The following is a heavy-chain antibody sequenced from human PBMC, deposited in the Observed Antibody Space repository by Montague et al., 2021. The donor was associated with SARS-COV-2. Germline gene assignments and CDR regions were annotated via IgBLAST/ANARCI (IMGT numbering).Heavy chain of an antibody. J-gene: IGHJ5*02. Sequence: SETLSLTCSVSGGSISSYYWSWIRQSPGKGLEWIGYIFHSGITDYNPSLKSRVTISVDMSKNQFSLQLNSVTAADSAVYYCARTEYYWNYWFDPWGQGTLVTVSS. D-gene: IGHD1-7*01. V-gene: IGHV4-59*13. CDR2: IFHSGIT. CDR1: GGSISSYY. CDR3: ARTEYYWNYWFDP.